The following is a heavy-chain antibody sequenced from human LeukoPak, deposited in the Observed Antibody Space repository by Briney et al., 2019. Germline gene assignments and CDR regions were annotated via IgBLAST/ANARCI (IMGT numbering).Heavy chain of an antibody. J-gene: IGHJ6*02. CDR2: MNPNSGNT. CDR3: ARDAGIMITFGGVIAPYYYYGMDV. V-gene: IGHV1-8*01. D-gene: IGHD3-16*02. Sequence: ASVKVSCKASGYTFTSYDINWVRQATGQGLEWMGWMNPNSGNTGYAQKFQGRVTMTTDTSTSTAYMELRSLRSDDTAVYYCARDAGIMITFGGVIAPYYYYGMDVWGQGTTVTVSS. CDR1: GYTFTSYD.